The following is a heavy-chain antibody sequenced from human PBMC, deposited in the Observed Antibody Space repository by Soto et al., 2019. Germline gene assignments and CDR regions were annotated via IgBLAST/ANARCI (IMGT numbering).Heavy chain of an antibody. CDR2: IYTSGST. J-gene: IGHJ4*02. Sequence: PXETLSLTFTVSGVSISSYYWSWIRQPAGKGLEWIGRIYTSGSTNYNPSLKSRVTMSVDTSKNQFSLKLSSVTAADTAVYYCARSGLRFLEWSYDYWGQGTLVTVS. V-gene: IGHV4-4*07. D-gene: IGHD3-3*01. CDR1: GVSISSYY. CDR3: ARSGLRFLEWSYDY.